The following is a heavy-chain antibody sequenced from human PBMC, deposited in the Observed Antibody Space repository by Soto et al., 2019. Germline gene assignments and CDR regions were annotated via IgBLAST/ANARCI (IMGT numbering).Heavy chain of an antibody. J-gene: IGHJ4*02. D-gene: IGHD3-22*01. V-gene: IGHV3-23*01. Sequence: GGSLRLSCAASGFTFSSYAMSWVRQAPGKGLEWVSSISGSSGGTDYADSVKGRFTISRDNSKNTLYLQMNSLRAEDTAVYYCASFPYDSSGYYYEEVVDYWGQGTLVTVSS. CDR3: ASFPYDSSGYYYEEVVDY. CDR2: ISGSSGGT. CDR1: GFTFSSYA.